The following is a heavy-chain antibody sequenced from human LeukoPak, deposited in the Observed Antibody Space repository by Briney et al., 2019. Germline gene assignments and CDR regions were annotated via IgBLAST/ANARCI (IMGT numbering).Heavy chain of an antibody. J-gene: IGHJ4*02. D-gene: IGHD3-22*01. Sequence: PSETLSLTCAVYGGSFSGYYWSWIRQPPGKGLEWIGEINHSGSTNYNPSLKSRVTISVDTSKNQFSLKLSSVTAADTAVYYCARGFLRNYYDSSGYCASVDEYYFDYWGQGTLVTVSS. V-gene: IGHV4-34*01. CDR2: INHSGST. CDR1: GGSFSGYY. CDR3: ARGFLRNYYDSSGYCASVDEYYFDY.